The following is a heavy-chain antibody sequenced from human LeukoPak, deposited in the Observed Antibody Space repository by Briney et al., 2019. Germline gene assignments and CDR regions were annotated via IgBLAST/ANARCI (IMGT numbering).Heavy chain of an antibody. CDR2: ISSSGSTI. CDR1: GFTFSDYY. Sequence: GGSLRLSCAASGFTFSDYYMSWIRQAPGKGLEWVSYISSSGSTIYYADSVKGRFTISRDNAKNSLYLQMNSLRAEDTAVYYCARDKSVTMIVVGTHDYWGQGTLVTVS. J-gene: IGHJ4*02. V-gene: IGHV3-11*01. CDR3: ARDKSVTMIVVGTHDY. D-gene: IGHD3-22*01.